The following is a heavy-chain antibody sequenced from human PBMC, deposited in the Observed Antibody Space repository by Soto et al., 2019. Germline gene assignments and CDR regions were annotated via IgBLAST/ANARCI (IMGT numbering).Heavy chain of an antibody. CDR3: ARAYTSSWYWWFDP. J-gene: IGHJ5*02. CDR2: INSDGSST. CDR1: GFTFSNYG. D-gene: IGHD6-13*01. V-gene: IGHV3-74*01. Sequence: QPGGSLRLSCAASGFTFSNYGMHWVRQAPGKGLVWVSRINSDGSSTSYADSVKGRFTISRDNAKNTLYLQMNSLRAEDTAVYLCARAYTSSWYWWFDPWGQGTLVTVSS.